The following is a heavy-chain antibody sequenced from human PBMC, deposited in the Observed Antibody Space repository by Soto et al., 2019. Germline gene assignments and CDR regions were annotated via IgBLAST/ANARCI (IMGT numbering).Heavy chain of an antibody. CDR1: GFTFSSYA. CDR2: IGGSGGNT. CDR3: ARVVRYFDTPYGMDV. J-gene: IGHJ6*02. D-gene: IGHD3-9*01. V-gene: IGHV3-23*01. Sequence: GGSLRLSCASSGFTFSSYAMIWVRQAPGKGLEWVSGIGGSGGNTYYADSVKGRFTISRDNSKNTLFLQMNSLRAEDTAEYYCARVVRYFDTPYGMDVWGQGTTVTVSS.